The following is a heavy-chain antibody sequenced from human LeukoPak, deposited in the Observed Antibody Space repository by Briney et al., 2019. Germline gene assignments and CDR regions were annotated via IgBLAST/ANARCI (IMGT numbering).Heavy chain of an antibody. CDR3: ARRGTTYCTVDSCHPNWFDP. CDR1: GFTFSTYS. CDR2: INGSSSDT. D-gene: IGHD2-15*01. J-gene: IGHJ5*02. V-gene: IGHV3-21*05. Sequence: GGSLRLSCAASGFTFSTYSMNWVRQAPGRGLEWISYINGSSSDTKYADSVKGRFTISRDNAKNSLYLLMNSLRAEDTAVYYCARRGTTYCTVDSCHPNWFDPWGQGTLVTVSS.